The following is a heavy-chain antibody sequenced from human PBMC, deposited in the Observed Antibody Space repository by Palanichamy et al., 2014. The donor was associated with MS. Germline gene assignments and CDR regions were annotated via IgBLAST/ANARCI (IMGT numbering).Heavy chain of an antibody. CDR3: ARDIGSSGYNWFDY. J-gene: IGHJ4*02. D-gene: IGHD1-20*01. CDR1: GFAFSSQA. CDR2: IWYDGSNK. Sequence: QVHLVESGGGVVQPGRSLRLSCAASGFAFSSQAMHWVRQAPGKGLEWVAIIWYDGSNKYYADSVKGRFTISRDNSKNTLYLQMNSLRAEDTAMYYCARDIGSSGYNWFDYWGQGTLVTVSS. V-gene: IGHV3-33*08.